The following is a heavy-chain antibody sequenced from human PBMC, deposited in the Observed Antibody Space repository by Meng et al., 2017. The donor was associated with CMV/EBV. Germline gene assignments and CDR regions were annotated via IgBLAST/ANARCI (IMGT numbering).Heavy chain of an antibody. CDR2: ISSSSYI. J-gene: IGHJ6*02. V-gene: IGHV3-69-1*01. Sequence: GESLKISCAASGFTFDDYAMHWVRQAPGKGLEWVSSISSSSYIYYADSVKGRFTISRDNAKNSLYLQMNSLRAEDTAVYYCARDAPGSGSYYIPALSRNYGMDVWGQGTTVTVSS. CDR1: GFTFDDYA. CDR3: ARDAPGSGSYYIPALSRNYGMDV. D-gene: IGHD3-10*01.